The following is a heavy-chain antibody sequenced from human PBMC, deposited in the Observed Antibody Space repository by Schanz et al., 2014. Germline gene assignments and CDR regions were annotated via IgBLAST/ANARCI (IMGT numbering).Heavy chain of an antibody. CDR2: VCYDGSKK. J-gene: IGHJ5*02. CDR1: GFTFSSYG. CDR3: AKDQLANYRGSGYNWFDP. V-gene: IGHV3-33*06. D-gene: IGHD3-10*01. Sequence: QEQLVESGGGVVQPGRSLRLSCAASGFTFSSYGMHWVRQVPGKGLEWVAVVCYDGSKKYYADSVKGRFTISRDNSKNTLYLQMNSLRPEDTAVYYCAKDQLANYRGSGYNWFDPWGQGTLVTVSS.